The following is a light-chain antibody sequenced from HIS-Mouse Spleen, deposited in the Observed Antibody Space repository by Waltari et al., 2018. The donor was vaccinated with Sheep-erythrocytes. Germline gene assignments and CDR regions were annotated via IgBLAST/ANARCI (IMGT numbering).Light chain of an antibody. CDR1: NMGSKS. V-gene: IGLV3-21*02. CDR2: EDS. Sequence: SYVLTQPPSVSVAPGQTARITCGGNNMGSKSVHWYQQKPGQAPWLVVYEDSDRPTGIPGGFSGSNSGNTATLTISRVEAGDEADYYCQVWDSSSDPVVFGGGTKLTVL. J-gene: IGLJ2*01. CDR3: QVWDSSSDPVV.